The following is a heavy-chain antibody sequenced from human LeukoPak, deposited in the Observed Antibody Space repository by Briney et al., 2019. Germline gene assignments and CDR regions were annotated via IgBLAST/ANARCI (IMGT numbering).Heavy chain of an antibody. Sequence: PSETLSLTCTVSGYSISNGYYWGWIRQPPGKGLEWIGYIYYSGSTNYNPSLKSRVTISVDTSKNQFSLKLSSVTAADTAVYYCARVGGFAGYMDVWGKGTTVTISS. CDR1: GYSISNGYY. CDR2: IYYSGST. D-gene: IGHD1-26*01. CDR3: ARVGGFAGYMDV. J-gene: IGHJ6*03. V-gene: IGHV4-61*01.